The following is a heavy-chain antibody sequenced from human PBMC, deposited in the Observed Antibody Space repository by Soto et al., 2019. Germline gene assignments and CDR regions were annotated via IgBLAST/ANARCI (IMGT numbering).Heavy chain of an antibody. J-gene: IGHJ4*02. Sequence: EVQLVESGGGLVQPGVSLRLSCAASGFTFTSYWMTWVRQAPGKGLEWVANIKQDGGEKYYVGSVKGRFTISRDNAENSLYLQLDSLRAEDAAVYYCARGAFPTWGAYPIDYWGQGTLVTVSS. D-gene: IGHD3-16*02. V-gene: IGHV3-7*04. CDR3: ARGAFPTWGAYPIDY. CDR1: GFTFTSYW. CDR2: IKQDGGEK.